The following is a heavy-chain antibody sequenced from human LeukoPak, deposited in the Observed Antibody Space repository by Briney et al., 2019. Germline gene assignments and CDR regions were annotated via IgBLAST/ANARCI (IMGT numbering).Heavy chain of an antibody. Sequence: GGSLRLSCAASGFTFSDYYMSWIRQAPGKGLEWVSYISSSGSTIYYADSVKGGFTISRDNAKNSLYLQMNSLRAEDTAVYYCARDGAACGGDCYLSYFDLWGRGTLVTVSS. CDR3: ARDGAACGGDCYLSYFDL. CDR1: GFTFSDYY. V-gene: IGHV3-11*01. D-gene: IGHD2-21*02. J-gene: IGHJ2*01. CDR2: ISSSGSTI.